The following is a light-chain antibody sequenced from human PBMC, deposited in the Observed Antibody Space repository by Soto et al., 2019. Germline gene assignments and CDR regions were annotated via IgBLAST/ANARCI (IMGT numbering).Light chain of an antibody. CDR3: SSYAGSNYPYV. Sequence: QAVVTQPPSASGSPGQSVTISCTGTSSDVGDYNYVSWYQQPPGKAPKLLIYDVSKRPSGVPDRFSGSKSGNTASLTVSGLQAEDEGDYYCSSYAGSNYPYVFGTGTKLTVL. V-gene: IGLV2-8*01. CDR1: SSDVGDYNY. CDR2: DVS. J-gene: IGLJ1*01.